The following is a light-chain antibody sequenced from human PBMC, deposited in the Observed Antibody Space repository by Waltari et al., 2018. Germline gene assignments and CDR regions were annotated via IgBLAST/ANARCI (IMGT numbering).Light chain of an antibody. CDR3: QQRGNGLT. Sequence: EIVLTQSPATLSLSPGDRATLSCRASQSVSNYLAWYQQKPGQAPRLLIYDASTRATGTPARFSGSGSGTDFTLTISSLEPEDFAFYYCQQRGNGLTFGGGTKVEIK. CDR2: DAS. CDR1: QSVSNY. J-gene: IGKJ4*01. V-gene: IGKV3-11*01.